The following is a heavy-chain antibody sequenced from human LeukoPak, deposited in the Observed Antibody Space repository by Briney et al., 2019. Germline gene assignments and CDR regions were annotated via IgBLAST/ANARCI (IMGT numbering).Heavy chain of an antibody. Sequence: GGCLRLSCAASGFPFSDYYMTWIRQVPGKGLEWVSYISTSSGFTKYADSVKGRFTISRDNAKNSLYLQMNSLRAEDTAVYYCARWRSKGALGYWGQGTLVTVSS. CDR2: ISTSSGFT. CDR3: ARWRSKGALGY. D-gene: IGHD3-16*01. CDR1: GFPFSDYY. J-gene: IGHJ4*02. V-gene: IGHV3-11*06.